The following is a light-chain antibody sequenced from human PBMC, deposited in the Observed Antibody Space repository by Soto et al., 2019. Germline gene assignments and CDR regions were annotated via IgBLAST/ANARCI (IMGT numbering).Light chain of an antibody. V-gene: IGKV1-5*03. J-gene: IGKJ3*01. CDR2: QAS. CDR3: QHYNTYSWFT. Sequence: DIQMTQSPSTLSASVGDRVTITCRASQSISNYLAWYQQKPGKAPKLLIYQASSLESGVPSRFSGSGSGTEFPLTISSVQPDDFATYYCQHYNTYSWFTFGPGTKVDIK. CDR1: QSISNY.